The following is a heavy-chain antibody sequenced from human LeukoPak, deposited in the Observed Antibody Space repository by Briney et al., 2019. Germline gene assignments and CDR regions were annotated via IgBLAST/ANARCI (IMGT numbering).Heavy chain of an antibody. CDR3: AMPGIAVAGSTFDY. CDR2: INPNSGGT. CDR1: GYTFTGYY. Sequence: ASVKVSCKASGYTFTGYYMHWVRQAPGQGLEWMGWINPNSGGTNYAQKFQGRVTMTRDTSISTAYMELSRLRSDDTAVYYCAMPGIAVAGSTFDYWGQGTLVTVSS. V-gene: IGHV1-2*02. D-gene: IGHD6-19*01. J-gene: IGHJ4*02.